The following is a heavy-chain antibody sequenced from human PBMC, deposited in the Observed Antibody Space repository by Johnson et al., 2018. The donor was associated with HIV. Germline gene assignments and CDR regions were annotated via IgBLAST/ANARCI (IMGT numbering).Heavy chain of an antibody. J-gene: IGHJ3*02. CDR1: GFTFSDYY. CDR3: AARGLWTYDAFDI. D-gene: IGHD4/OR15-4a*01. Sequence: QVQLVESGGGLVKPGGSLRISCAASGFTFSDYYMSWIRQAPGKGLEWVSYISSSGRTIYYADSVKGRFTISRDNSKNTLYLQMNSLRTEDTAVYYCAARGLWTYDAFDIWGQGTMVTVSS. V-gene: IGHV3-11*04. CDR2: ISSSGRTI.